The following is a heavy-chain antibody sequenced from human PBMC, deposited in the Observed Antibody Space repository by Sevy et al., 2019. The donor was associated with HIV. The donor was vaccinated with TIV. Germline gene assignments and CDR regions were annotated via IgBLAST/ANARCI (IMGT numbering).Heavy chain of an antibody. Sequence: GGYLRLCCAASGFTFTNYGMHWVRQAPGKGLACVSGISNSGANTYYADSVRGRFTVSRDNSKNTVYLQLNSLRAEDTAIYYCAKEWTLLSDWYGEFDYWGQGTLVTVSS. CDR2: ISNSGANT. V-gene: IGHV3-23*01. J-gene: IGHJ4*02. CDR3: AKEWTLLSDWYGEFDY. CDR1: GFTFTNYG. D-gene: IGHD6-19*01.